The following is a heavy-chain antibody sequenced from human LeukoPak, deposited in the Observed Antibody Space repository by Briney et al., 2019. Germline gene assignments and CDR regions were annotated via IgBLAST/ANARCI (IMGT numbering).Heavy chain of an antibody. CDR1: GGSISSYY. D-gene: IGHD3-3*01. J-gene: IGHJ5*02. CDR2: IYYSGST. V-gene: IGHV4-59*01. CDR3: ARDAHYDFWSGYYGWLDP. Sequence: SETLSLTCTVSGGSISSYYWSWIRQPPGKGLEWIGYIYYSGSTNYNPSLKSRVTISVDTSKNQFSLKLSSVTAADTAVYYCARDAHYDFWSGYYGWLDPWGQGTLVTVSS.